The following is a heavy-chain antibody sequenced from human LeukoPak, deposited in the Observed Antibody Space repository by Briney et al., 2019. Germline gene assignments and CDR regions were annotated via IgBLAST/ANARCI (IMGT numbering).Heavy chain of an antibody. D-gene: IGHD4-17*01. CDR1: GGTFSSYA. Sequence: GASVKVSCKPSGGTFSSYAISWVRQAPGQGLEWMGGIIPIFGTANYAQKFQGRVTITADESTSTAYMELSSLRSEDTAVYYCARGATVTTNPGRYYYYCYGMDVWGQGTTVTVSS. V-gene: IGHV1-69*13. J-gene: IGHJ6*02. CDR3: ARGATVTTNPGRYYYYCYGMDV. CDR2: IIPIFGTA.